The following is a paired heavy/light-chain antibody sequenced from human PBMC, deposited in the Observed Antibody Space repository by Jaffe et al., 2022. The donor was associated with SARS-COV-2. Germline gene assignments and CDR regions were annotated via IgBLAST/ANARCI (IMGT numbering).Light chain of an antibody. Sequence: QTVVTQEPSFSVSPGGTVTLTCGLSSGSVSTSYYPSWYQQTPGQAPRTLIYSTNTRSSGVPDRFSGSILGNKAALTITGAQADDESDYYCLLSMGSGINWVFGGGTKLTVL. J-gene: IGLJ3*02. CDR1: SGSVSTSYY. CDR3: LLSMGSGINWV. V-gene: IGLV8-61*01. CDR2: STN.
Heavy chain of an antibody. V-gene: IGHV3-23*01. J-gene: IGHJ4*02. Sequence: EVQVLESGGGLVQPGGSLRLSCAASGFTFHNHAMSWVRQAPGKGLELVTVISGSGGTTYYADSVKGRFTISRDNSKNTLYLQMNSLRAEDTAVYYCAKEGRTLPIDYWGQGTLVTVSS. CDR2: ISGSGGTT. CDR1: GFTFHNHA. CDR3: AKEGRTLPIDY. D-gene: IGHD3-16*01.